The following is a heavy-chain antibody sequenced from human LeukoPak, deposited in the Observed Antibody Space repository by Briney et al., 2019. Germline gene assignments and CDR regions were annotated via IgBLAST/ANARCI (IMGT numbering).Heavy chain of an antibody. CDR1: GGSISSFY. D-gene: IGHD1-1*01. V-gene: IGHV4-59*08. J-gene: IGHJ3*02. CDR2: ISYSGST. CDR3: ARRLPPQNGNDAFDI. Sequence: SETLSLTCTVSGGSISSFYWSWIRQPPGKGLEWIGHISYSGSTNYNPSLKSRVTISVDTSKNQFSLKLSSVTAADTVVYYCARRLPPQNGNDAFDIWGQGTMVTVSS.